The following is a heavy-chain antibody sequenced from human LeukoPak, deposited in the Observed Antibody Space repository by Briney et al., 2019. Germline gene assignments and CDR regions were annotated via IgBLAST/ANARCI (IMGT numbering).Heavy chain of an antibody. J-gene: IGHJ3*02. D-gene: IGHD4-17*01. V-gene: IGHV3-23*01. CDR1: GITASSYA. CDR3: AKDPNGDYIGAFDM. CDR2: ISGSGDRT. Sequence: GGSLRLSCAASGITASSYAMTWVRQAPGKGLEWVSSISGSGDRTMYADSVKGRFAISRDNFKNTLYLQMNSLRAEDTALYHCAKDPNGDYIGAFDMWGQGTMVTVSS.